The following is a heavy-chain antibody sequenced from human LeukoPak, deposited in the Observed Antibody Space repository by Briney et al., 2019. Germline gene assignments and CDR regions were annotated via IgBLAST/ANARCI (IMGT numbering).Heavy chain of an antibody. CDR2: ISYDGSNK. D-gene: IGHD6-19*01. CDR3: ARVMVFGSGWSELDY. CDR1: GFTFSSYA. V-gene: IGHV3-30-3*01. J-gene: IGHJ4*02. Sequence: PGGSLRLSCAASGFTFSSYAMHWVRQAPGKGLEWVAVISYDGSNKYYADSVKGRFTISRDNSKNTLYLQMNSLRAEDTAVYYCARVMVFGSGWSELDYRGQGTLVTVSS.